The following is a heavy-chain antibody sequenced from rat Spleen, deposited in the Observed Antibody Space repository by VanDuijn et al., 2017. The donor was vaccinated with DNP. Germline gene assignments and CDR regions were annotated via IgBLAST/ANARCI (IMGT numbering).Heavy chain of an antibody. D-gene: IGHD1-12*02. CDR2: IQSGGGT. CDR3: ARAGTTMATLYFDD. Sequence: QVLLKESGPGLVQPSQTLSLTCTVSGFSLTNYHVLWIRQPPKKGLEWMGRIQSGGGTDYNSTLKSRLRISRDTSKSQVFLELNNVQTEDTAMYFCARAGTTMATLYFDDWGQGVMVTVSS. V-gene: IGHV2-27*01. CDR1: GFSLTNYH. J-gene: IGHJ2*01.